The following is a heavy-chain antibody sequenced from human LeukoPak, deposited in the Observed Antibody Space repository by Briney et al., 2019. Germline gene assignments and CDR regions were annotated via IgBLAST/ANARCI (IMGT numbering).Heavy chain of an antibody. D-gene: IGHD2-2*02. Sequence: PGGSLRLSCAASGFTFSNFNMNWVRQAPGKGLEWISSITYSSRYMYYADSVKGRFTISRDNAKNPLYLHMNSLRAEDTAVYYCARDFGSSYTSPFPFWGQGTLVTVSS. CDR1: GFTFSNFN. J-gene: IGHJ4*02. V-gene: IGHV3-21*01. CDR3: ARDFGSSYTSPFPF. CDR2: ITYSSRYM.